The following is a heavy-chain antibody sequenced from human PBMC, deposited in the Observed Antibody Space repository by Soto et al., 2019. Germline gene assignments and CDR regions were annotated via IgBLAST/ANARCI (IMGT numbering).Heavy chain of an antibody. D-gene: IGHD1-26*01. V-gene: IGHV4-4*02. CDR3: AHRPIVGAAI. Sequence: PSEILSLTCAVFGGSISNSNWWTWVRQPPGKGLDWIGEIFHSGSTNYNSSLMGRVTISVDKANNQFSLKLSSVTAADTAVYYCAHRPIVGAAIWGQGTLVTVSS. CDR1: GGSISNSNW. CDR2: IFHSGST. J-gene: IGHJ4*02.